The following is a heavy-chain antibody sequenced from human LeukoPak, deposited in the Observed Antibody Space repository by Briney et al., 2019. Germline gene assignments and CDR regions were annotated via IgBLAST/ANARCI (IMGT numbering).Heavy chain of an antibody. CDR3: ARDIYYGSGSYDY. J-gene: IGHJ4*02. Sequence: GGSLRLSCAASGFTFSSYWMSWVRQAPGKGLEWVANIKQDGSEKYYVDSVKGRFTISRDNAKNSLYLQMNSLRAEDTAVYYCARDIYYGSGSYDYWGQGTLVTVSS. V-gene: IGHV3-7*01. CDR1: GFTFSSYW. D-gene: IGHD3-10*01. CDR2: IKQDGSEK.